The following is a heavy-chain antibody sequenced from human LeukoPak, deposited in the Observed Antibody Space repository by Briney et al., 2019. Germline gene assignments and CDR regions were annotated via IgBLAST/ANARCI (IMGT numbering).Heavy chain of an antibody. CDR2: IYHTGST. V-gene: IGHV4-38-2*01. CDR1: GYSISSGYY. Sequence: SETLSLTCAVSGYSISSGYYWGWVRQAPGKGLECIGSIYHTGSTDYNPSLKSRLTISVDMSKNQFSLNLRSVTAADTAVYYCARDKDDYVWGTYRWWGQGMLVTVSS. CDR3: ARDKDDYVWGTYRW. D-gene: IGHD3-16*02. J-gene: IGHJ4*02.